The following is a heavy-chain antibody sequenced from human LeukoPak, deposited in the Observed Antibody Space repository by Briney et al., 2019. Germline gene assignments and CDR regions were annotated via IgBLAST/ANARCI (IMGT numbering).Heavy chain of an antibody. D-gene: IGHD1-20*01. V-gene: IGHV3-21*01. CDR1: GFTFSSYS. Sequence: GGSLRLSCAASGFTFSSYSMNWVRQAAGKGLEWVSSISSSSSYIYYADSVKGRFTISRDNAKNSLYLQMNSLRAEDTAVYYCARGGGNWNDFGYWGQGTLVTVSS. CDR3: ARGGGNWNDFGY. CDR2: ISSSSSYI. J-gene: IGHJ4*02.